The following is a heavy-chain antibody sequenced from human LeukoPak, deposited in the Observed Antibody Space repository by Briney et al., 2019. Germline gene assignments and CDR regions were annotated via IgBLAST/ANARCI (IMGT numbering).Heavy chain of an antibody. V-gene: IGHV1-69*04. D-gene: IGHD3-22*01. J-gene: IGHJ4*02. CDR3: ARGGAGGDSSGYFADY. CDR2: IIPILGIA. Sequence: SVKVSCKASGGTFSSYAISWVRQAPGQGLEWMGRIIPILGIANYAQKFQGRVTMTRNTSISTAYMELSSLRSEDTAVYYCARGGAGGDSSGYFADYWGQGTLVTVSS. CDR1: GGTFSSYA.